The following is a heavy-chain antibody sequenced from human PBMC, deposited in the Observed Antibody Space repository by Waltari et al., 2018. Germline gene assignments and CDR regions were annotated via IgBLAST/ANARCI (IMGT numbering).Heavy chain of an antibody. V-gene: IGHV4-34*01. J-gene: IGHJ6*02. CDR1: GGSFSGYY. Sequence: QVQLQQWGAGLLKPSETLSLTCAVYGGSFSGYYWSWIRQPPGKGLEWIGEINHSGSTNYNPSLKSRVTISVDTSKNQFSLKLSSMTAADTAVYYCARGSSSWYYYYGMDVWGQGTTVTVSS. CDR3: ARGSSSWYYYYGMDV. CDR2: INHSGST. D-gene: IGHD6-13*01.